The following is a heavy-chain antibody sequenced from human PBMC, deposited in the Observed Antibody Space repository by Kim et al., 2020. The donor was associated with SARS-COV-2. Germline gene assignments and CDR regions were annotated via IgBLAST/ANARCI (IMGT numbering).Heavy chain of an antibody. CDR3: ARDLVGATGAFDI. Sequence: GGSLRLSCAASGFTVSSNYMSWVRQAPGKGLEWVSVIYSGGSTYYADSVKGRFTISRDNSKNTLYLQMNSLRAEDTAVYYCARDLVGATGAFDIWGQGTMVTVSS. V-gene: IGHV3-66*02. D-gene: IGHD1-26*01. CDR2: IYSGGST. J-gene: IGHJ3*02. CDR1: GFTVSSNY.